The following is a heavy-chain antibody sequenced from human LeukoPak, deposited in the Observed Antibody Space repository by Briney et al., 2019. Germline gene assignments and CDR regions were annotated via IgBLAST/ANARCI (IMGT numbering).Heavy chain of an antibody. V-gene: IGHV4-39*07. CDR2: IYYSGST. CDR3: ARGVARSSKFHFSYYFDY. CDR1: GGSISSSSYY. Sequence: PSETLSLTCTVSGGSISSSSYYWGWIRQPPGKGREWIGSIYYSGSTYYNPSLKSRVTISVDTSKNQFSLKLSSVTAADTAVYYCARGVARSSKFHFSYYFDYWGQGTLVTVSS. D-gene: IGHD6-6*01. J-gene: IGHJ4*02.